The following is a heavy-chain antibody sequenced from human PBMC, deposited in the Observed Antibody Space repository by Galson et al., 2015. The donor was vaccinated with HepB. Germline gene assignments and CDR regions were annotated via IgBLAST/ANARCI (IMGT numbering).Heavy chain of an antibody. V-gene: IGHV3-33*08. J-gene: IGHJ4*02. CDR3: ARESYSSGWASFDY. D-gene: IGHD6-19*01. CDR2: IWYDGSNK. Sequence: SLRLSCAASGFTSSSYGMHWVRQAPGKGLEWVAVIWYDGSNKYYADSVKGRFTISRDNSKNTLYLQMNSLRAEDTAVYYCARESYSSGWASFDYWGQGTLVTVSS. CDR1: GFTSSSYG.